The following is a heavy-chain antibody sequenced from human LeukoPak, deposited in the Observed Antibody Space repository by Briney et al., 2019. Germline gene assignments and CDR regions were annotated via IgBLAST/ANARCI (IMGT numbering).Heavy chain of an antibody. J-gene: IGHJ4*02. Sequence: ASVKVSCKASGYTFTSFDINWVRHPPGQGLEWMGWMNTNSGNTSYAQKFQGRVTMTRNSSIGTAYMELSSLRSEDTAVYYYARDLEWSNYYFDYWGQGTLVSVSS. CDR2: MNTNSGNT. CDR1: GYTFTSFD. D-gene: IGHD3-3*01. CDR3: ARDLEWSNYYFDY. V-gene: IGHV1-8*01.